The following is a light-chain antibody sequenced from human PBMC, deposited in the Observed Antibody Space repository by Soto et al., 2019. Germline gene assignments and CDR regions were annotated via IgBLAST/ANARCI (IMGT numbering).Light chain of an antibody. CDR2: DNN. J-gene: IGLJ3*02. Sequence: QAVVTQPPSVSAAPGEKVSISCSGNDSNIGKNYVSWYQQFPGTVPKLIIYDNNRRPSGIPDRFSGSKSGTSATLGITGLQTGDEADYYCGTWDSGLSAGMFGGGTKLTVL. CDR1: DSNIGKNY. V-gene: IGLV1-51*01. CDR3: GTWDSGLSAGM.